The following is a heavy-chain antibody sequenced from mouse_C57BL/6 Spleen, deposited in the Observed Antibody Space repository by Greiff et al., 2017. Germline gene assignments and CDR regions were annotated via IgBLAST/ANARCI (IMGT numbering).Heavy chain of an antibody. CDR3: ARETNWAFFDY. Sequence: EVKLMESGGGLVKPGGSLKLSCAASGFTFSDYGMHWVRQAPEKGLEWVAYISSGSSTIYYADTVKGRFTISRDNAKNTLFLQMTSLRSEDTAMYYCARETNWAFFDYWGQGTTLTVSS. D-gene: IGHD4-1*01. CDR1: GFTFSDYG. CDR2: ISSGSSTI. V-gene: IGHV5-17*01. J-gene: IGHJ2*01.